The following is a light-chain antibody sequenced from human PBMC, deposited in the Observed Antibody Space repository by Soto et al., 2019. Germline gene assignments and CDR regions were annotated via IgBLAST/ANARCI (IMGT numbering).Light chain of an antibody. CDR2: DAY. J-gene: IGKJ2*01. Sequence: IVLTQSPATLSLSPGERATLSCRTSKSVSSYLAWYQQKPGQAPRLLIYDAYNRGTGIPARFSCSGSGTDYTLTINSLELEDFSVYYCQQSSNWPVTFGQWTKLKIK. CDR1: KSVSSY. CDR3: QQSSNWPVT. V-gene: IGKV3-11*01.